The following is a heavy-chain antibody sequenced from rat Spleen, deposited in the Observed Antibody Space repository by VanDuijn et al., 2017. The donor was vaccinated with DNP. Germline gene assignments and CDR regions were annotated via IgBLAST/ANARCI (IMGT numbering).Heavy chain of an antibody. CDR2: ITSGGSNT. J-gene: IGHJ4*01. CDR3: AILALLQWEGSWTLMDA. Sequence: EVQLVESGGGLVQPGRSLKLSCAASGFTFSSFAMAWVRQAPKKGLEWVATITSGGSNTYYPDSVKGRFTISRDNAKSTLYLQMDSLRSEDTATYYCAILALLQWEGSWTLMDAWGQGASVTVSS. V-gene: IGHV5-25*01. CDR1: GFTFSSFA. D-gene: IGHD1-1*01.